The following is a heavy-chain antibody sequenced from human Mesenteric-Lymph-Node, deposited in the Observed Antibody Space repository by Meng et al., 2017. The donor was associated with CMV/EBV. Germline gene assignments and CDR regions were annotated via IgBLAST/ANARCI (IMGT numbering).Heavy chain of an antibody. V-gene: IGHV3-73*01. CDR3: TGGNDY. CDR2: IRSKANHYAT. Sequence: SLKPSCAASWFTFSDSAIQWVRQASGKRLEWVGRIRSKANHYATAYAASVKGRFSFSRDDSKNTACLLMNSLKTEDTALYYCTGGNDYWGQGTLVTVSS. J-gene: IGHJ4*02. D-gene: IGHD3-16*01. CDR1: WFTFSDSA.